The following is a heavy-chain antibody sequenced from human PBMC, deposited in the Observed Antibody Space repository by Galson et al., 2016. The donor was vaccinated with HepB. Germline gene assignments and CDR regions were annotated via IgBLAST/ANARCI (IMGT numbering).Heavy chain of an antibody. CDR3: AGDPGLPHGSDV. CDR2: IYIDGST. V-gene: IGHV3-53*01. CDR1: KFTVTSSY. D-gene: IGHD1-14*01. Sequence: SLRLSCSVSKFTVTSSYMNWVRQAPGKGLEWVSVIYIDGSTYYADTVRGRFTISRDNSKNTVYLQLNSLRAEDTAVYYCAGDPGLPHGSDVWCQGTTFTVSS. J-gene: IGHJ6*02.